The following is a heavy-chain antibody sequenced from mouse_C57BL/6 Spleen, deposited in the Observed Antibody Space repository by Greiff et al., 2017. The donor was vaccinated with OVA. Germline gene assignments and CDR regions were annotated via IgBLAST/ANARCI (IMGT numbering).Heavy chain of an antibody. CDR3: SSYEYFDV. V-gene: IGHV1-81*01. J-gene: IGHJ1*03. Sequence: QVQLKQSGAELARPGASVKLSCTASGYTFTSYGISWVKQRTGQGLEWIGEIYPRSGNTYYNETFKGKATLTADKSSSTAYMELRSLTTEDSAVYFCSSYEYFDVWGTGTTVTVSS. CDR2: IYPRSGNT. CDR1: GYTFTSYG. D-gene: IGHD1-1*01.